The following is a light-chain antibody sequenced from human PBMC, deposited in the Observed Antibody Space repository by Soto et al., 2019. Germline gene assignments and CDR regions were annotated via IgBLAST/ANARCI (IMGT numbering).Light chain of an antibody. CDR3: QSYDSSLSGSVV. V-gene: IGLV1-40*01. Sequence: QSVLTQPPSVSGAPGQRVTISCTGSSSNIGAGYDVHWYQQLPGTAPKLLIYGNSNRPSGVPDRFSGSKSRTSASLAITGLQAEDEADYYCQSYDSSLSGSVVFGGGTKLTVL. J-gene: IGLJ2*01. CDR1: SSNIGAGYD. CDR2: GNS.